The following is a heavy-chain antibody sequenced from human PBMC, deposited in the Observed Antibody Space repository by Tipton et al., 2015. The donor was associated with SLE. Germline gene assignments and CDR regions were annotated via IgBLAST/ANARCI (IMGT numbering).Heavy chain of an antibody. CDR1: GGSFGGYY. V-gene: IGHV4-34*01. CDR3: ARGRAGYSSSWYRGYYYMDV. Sequence: TLSLTCAVYGGSFGGYYWSWIRQPPGKGLEWIGEINHSGSTNYNPSLKSRVTISVDTSKNQFSLKLSSVTAADTAVYYCARGRAGYSSSWYRGYYYMDVWGKGTTVTVSS. D-gene: IGHD6-13*01. J-gene: IGHJ6*03. CDR2: INHSGST.